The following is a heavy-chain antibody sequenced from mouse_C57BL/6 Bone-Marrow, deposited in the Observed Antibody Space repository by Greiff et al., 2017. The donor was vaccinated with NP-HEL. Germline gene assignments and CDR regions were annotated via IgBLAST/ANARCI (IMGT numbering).Heavy chain of an antibody. CDR3: ASMVTTRGLAY. D-gene: IGHD2-2*01. CDR1: GYTFTDYN. Sequence: VQLQQSGPELVKPGASVKMSCKASGYTFTDYNMHWVKQSHGKSLEWIGYINPNNGGTSYNQKFKGKATLTVNKSSSTAYMELRSLTSEDSAVYYCASMVTTRGLAYWGQGTLVTVSA. V-gene: IGHV1-22*01. CDR2: INPNNGGT. J-gene: IGHJ3*01.